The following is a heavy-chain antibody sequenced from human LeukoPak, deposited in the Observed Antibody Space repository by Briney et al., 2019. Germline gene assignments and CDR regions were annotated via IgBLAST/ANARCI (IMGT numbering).Heavy chain of an antibody. Sequence: PGRSLRLSCAASGFTFSSYVMHWVRQAPGKGLEWVAFIQYDGSNKYYADSVKGRFTISRDNSKNTLYLQMNSLRAEDTAVYYCAKVDGGYSSGPGNYWGQGTLVTVSS. J-gene: IGHJ4*02. D-gene: IGHD6-19*01. CDR1: GFTFSSYV. V-gene: IGHV3-30*02. CDR2: IQYDGSNK. CDR3: AKVDGGYSSGPGNY.